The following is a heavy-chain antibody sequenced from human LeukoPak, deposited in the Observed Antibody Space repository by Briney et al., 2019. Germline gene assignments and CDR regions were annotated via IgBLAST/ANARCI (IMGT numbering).Heavy chain of an antibody. V-gene: IGHV3-23*01. J-gene: IGHJ4*02. CDR2: ISGSGGST. Sequence: GGSLRLSCAASGFTFSSYAMSWVRQAPGKGLEWVSAISGSGGSTYYAGSVKGRFTISRDNSKNTLYLQMNSLRAEDTAVYYCAKVRRKDYGFWSGQKGFDYWGQGTLVTVSS. CDR3: AKVRRKDYGFWSGQKGFDY. D-gene: IGHD3-3*01. CDR1: GFTFSSYA.